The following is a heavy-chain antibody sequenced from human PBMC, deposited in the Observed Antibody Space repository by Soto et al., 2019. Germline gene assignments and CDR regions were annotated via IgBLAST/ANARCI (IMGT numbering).Heavy chain of an antibody. Sequence: QVRLVESGGGVVQPGRSLRLSCAASGFTFSGYGMHWVRQAPGKGLEWVAVISYDGSNTYYADSVKGRFTISRDNSKNTLYLQMNSLRAEDTAVYYCAKRATVTTSAFDIWGQGTMVTVSS. CDR3: AKRATVTTSAFDI. CDR1: GFTFSGYG. V-gene: IGHV3-30*18. J-gene: IGHJ3*02. CDR2: ISYDGSNT. D-gene: IGHD4-17*01.